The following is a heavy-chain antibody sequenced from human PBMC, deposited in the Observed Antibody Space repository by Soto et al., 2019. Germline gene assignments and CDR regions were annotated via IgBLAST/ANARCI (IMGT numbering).Heavy chain of an antibody. CDR3: ARDFGTAAAPDFDY. D-gene: IGHD6-13*01. Sequence: SETLSLTCAVYGGSFSGYYWSWIRQPPGKGLEWIGEINHSGSTNYNPSLKSRVTISVDTSKNQFSLKLSSVTAADTAVYYCARDFGTAAAPDFDYWGQGTLVTVSS. CDR2: INHSGST. V-gene: IGHV4-34*01. CDR1: GGSFSGYY. J-gene: IGHJ4*02.